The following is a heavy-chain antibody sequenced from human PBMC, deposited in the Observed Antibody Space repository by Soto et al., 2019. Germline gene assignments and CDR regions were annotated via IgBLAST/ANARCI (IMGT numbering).Heavy chain of an antibody. V-gene: IGHV4-59*08. Sequence: QVQLQESGPGLVKPSETLSLTCTVSGGSISSYYWSWIRQPPGKGLEWIGYIYYSGSTNYNPSLKSRVTISVDTSKNQFSLKLSSVTAADTAVYYCARLTVTTADFDYWGQGTLVTVSS. CDR2: IYYSGST. D-gene: IGHD4-4*01. CDR1: GGSISSYY. J-gene: IGHJ4*02. CDR3: ARLTVTTADFDY.